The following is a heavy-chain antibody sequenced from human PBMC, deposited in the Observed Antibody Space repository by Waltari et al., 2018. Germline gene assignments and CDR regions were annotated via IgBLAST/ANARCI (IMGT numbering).Heavy chain of an antibody. J-gene: IGHJ4*02. V-gene: IGHV3-23*01. Sequence: EVQLLESGGALVQPGGSLRLSCAASGFPFSNYAMNWVRQAPGKGREWGSGVSASGGATDYTVSVKGRFTVSRDNAKNTLYLQMNSLRVEDTAFYYCTKGIDHWGQGTLVTVSS. CDR3: TKGIDH. CDR1: GFPFSNYA. CDR2: VSASGGAT.